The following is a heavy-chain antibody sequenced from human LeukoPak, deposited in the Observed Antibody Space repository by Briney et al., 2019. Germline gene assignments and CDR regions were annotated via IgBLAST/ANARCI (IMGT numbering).Heavy chain of an antibody. V-gene: IGHV3-74*01. CDR3: VRDLGGRSGH. D-gene: IGHD1-26*01. CDR1: EFAFSTYN. Sequence: GGSLRLSCAASEFAFSTYNMNWVRQAPGKGLVWVSRINEDGSTTNYADSVKGRFTISRDNAKNTLYLQMNSLRAEDTAVYYCVRDLGGRSGHWGQGTLVTVSS. J-gene: IGHJ4*02. CDR2: INEDGSTT.